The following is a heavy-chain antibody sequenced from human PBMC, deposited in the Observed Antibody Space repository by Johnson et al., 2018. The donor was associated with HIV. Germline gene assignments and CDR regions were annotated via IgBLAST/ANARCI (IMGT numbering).Heavy chain of an antibody. Sequence: QVQLVESGGGVVQPGRSLRLSCAASGFTFSSYAMHWVRQAPGKGLEWVAVISYDGSKKYYADSVKGRFTISRDNSKNTLYLQMNSLRAEDTAVYYCARDKYPPTAAAGTDAFDIWGQGTMVTVSS. CDR3: ARDKYPPTAAAGTDAFDI. CDR2: ISYDGSKK. CDR1: GFTFSSYA. J-gene: IGHJ3*02. D-gene: IGHD6-13*01. V-gene: IGHV3-30-3*01.